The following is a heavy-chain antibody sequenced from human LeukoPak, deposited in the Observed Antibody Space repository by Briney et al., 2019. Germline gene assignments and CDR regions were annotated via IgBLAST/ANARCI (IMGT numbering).Heavy chain of an antibody. V-gene: IGHV3-11*03. D-gene: IGHD3-9*01. Sequence: PGGSLRLSCAASGFTFSDYYMSWIRQAPGKGLEWVSYISSGSGGSTNYADSVKGRFTISRDNSKNTLYLQMNSLRAEDTAVYYCAKFGYSDWLSHFDYWGQGTLVTVSS. CDR2: ISSGSGGST. CDR3: AKFGYSDWLSHFDY. J-gene: IGHJ4*02. CDR1: GFTFSDYY.